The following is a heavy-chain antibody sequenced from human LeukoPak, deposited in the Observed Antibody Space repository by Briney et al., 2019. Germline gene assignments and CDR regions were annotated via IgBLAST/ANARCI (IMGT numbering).Heavy chain of an antibody. Sequence: GRSLRLSCAASGFTFSSYGMHWVRQAPGKGLEWVAVISYDGSNKYYADSVKGRFTISRDNSKNTLYLQMNSLRAEDTAVYYCAKDPRGYSYGPFDYWGQGTPVTVSS. CDR2: ISYDGSNK. CDR3: AKDPRGYSYGPFDY. V-gene: IGHV3-30*18. D-gene: IGHD5-18*01. CDR1: GFTFSSYG. J-gene: IGHJ4*02.